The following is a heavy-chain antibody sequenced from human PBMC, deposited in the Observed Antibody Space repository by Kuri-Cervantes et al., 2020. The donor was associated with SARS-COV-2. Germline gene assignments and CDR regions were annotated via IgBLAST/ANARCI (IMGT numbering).Heavy chain of an antibody. CDR1: GASISSSTYY. D-gene: IGHD3-22*01. CDR2: IYESGDT. Sequence: SETLSLTCTVSGASISSSTYYWGWIRQSPGKGLEWLGSIYESGDTYYSSSLKSRLSLSVDTSKNQFSLKLSSVTAADTAVYYCARDADSSGSLDYWGQGTLVTVSS. V-gene: IGHV4-39*07. J-gene: IGHJ4*02. CDR3: ARDADSSGSLDY.